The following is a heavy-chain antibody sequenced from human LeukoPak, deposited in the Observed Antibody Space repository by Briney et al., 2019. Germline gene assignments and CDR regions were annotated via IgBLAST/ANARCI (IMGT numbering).Heavy chain of an antibody. Sequence: GGSLRLSCAASGFTFSSYAMNWVRQAPGKGLEWVSAISGSGGSTYYADSAKGRFTISRDNSKNTLYLQMNSLRAEDTAVYYCARGRWLVHFDYWGQGTLVTVSS. V-gene: IGHV3-23*01. CDR2: ISGSGGST. J-gene: IGHJ4*02. CDR1: GFTFSSYA. D-gene: IGHD6-19*01. CDR3: ARGRWLVHFDY.